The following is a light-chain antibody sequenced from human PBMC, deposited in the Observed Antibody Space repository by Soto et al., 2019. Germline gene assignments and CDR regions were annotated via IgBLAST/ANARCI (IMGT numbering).Light chain of an antibody. V-gene: IGKV3-15*01. CDR3: QQYDHWPPAT. CDR1: QSVSSN. CDR2: DAS. J-gene: IGKJ1*01. Sequence: EIVMTQSPATLSVSPGERATLSCRASQSVSSNLAWYQQKRGQAPRLLMYDASTRASGVPARFSGSGSGTEFTLTISSLQSEDFALYYCQQYDHWPPATFGQGTKVDIK.